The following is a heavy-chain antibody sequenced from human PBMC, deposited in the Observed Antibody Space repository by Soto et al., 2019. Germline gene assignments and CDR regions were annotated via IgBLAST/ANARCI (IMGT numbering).Heavy chain of an antibody. J-gene: IGHJ4*02. Sequence: SETLSLTCAVYGGSFSGYYWTWIRQPPETGLEWVGEINHSGSTNYNPSLKSRVTISVDTSKNQFSLKLTSVTDADTAVYYCARDKITGLFDYWGQGTLVTVSS. CDR1: GGSFSGYY. D-gene: IGHD2-8*02. V-gene: IGHV4-34*01. CDR2: INHSGST. CDR3: ARDKITGLFDY.